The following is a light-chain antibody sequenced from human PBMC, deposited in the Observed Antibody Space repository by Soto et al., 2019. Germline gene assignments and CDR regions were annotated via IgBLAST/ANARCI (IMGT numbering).Light chain of an antibody. CDR1: QGINSF. Sequence: DIQMTQSPSSLSASIGDRVTITCRASQGINSFLAWYQQKPGKVPKLLIYAASTLQSGVPSRFRGSGSGTDFTLTISSLQPEDAATYYCQKYNGAPRTLGQGTKVEIK. V-gene: IGKV1-27*01. J-gene: IGKJ1*01. CDR2: AAS. CDR3: QKYNGAPRT.